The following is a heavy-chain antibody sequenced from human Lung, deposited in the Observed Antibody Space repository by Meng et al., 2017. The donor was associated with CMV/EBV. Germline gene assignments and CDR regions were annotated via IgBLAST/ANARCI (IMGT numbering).Heavy chain of an antibody. CDR2: IIPIFGTA. V-gene: IGHV1-69*05. CDR3: ARTTYQLKHLSYSSSWYLWLDP. Sequence: SXXVSXKASGGTFSSYAISWVRQAPGQGLEWMGGIIPIFGTANYAQKFQGRVTITTDESTSTAYMELSSLRSEDTAVYYCARTTYQLKHLSYSSSWYLWLDPXGQAXLVPSPQ. D-gene: IGHD6-13*01. CDR1: GGTFSSYA. J-gene: IGHJ5*02.